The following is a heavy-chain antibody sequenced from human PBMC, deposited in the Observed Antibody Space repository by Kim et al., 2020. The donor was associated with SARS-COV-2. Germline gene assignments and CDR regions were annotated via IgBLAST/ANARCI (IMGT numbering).Heavy chain of an antibody. J-gene: IGHJ4*01. CDR3: ARGTGIAAAGTRHYFDY. CDR1: GGSFSGYY. Sequence: SETLSLTCAVYGGSFSGYYWSWIRQPPGKGLEWIGEINHSGSTNYNPSLKSRVTISVDTSKNQFSLKLSSVTAADTAVHYCARGTGIAAAGTRHYFDYWG. V-gene: IGHV4-34*01. D-gene: IGHD6-13*01. CDR2: INHSGST.